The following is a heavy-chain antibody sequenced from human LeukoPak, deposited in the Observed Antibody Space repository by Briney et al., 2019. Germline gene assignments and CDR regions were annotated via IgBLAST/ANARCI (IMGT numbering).Heavy chain of an antibody. Sequence: SETLSLTCTVSGGPISSGGHYWSWIRQPAGKGLEYLGRISSTGSTNYNPSLRSRVTISADTSKNHFSLKLTSVTAADTAVYYCARTDIVVVPAARQNYYYYGMDVWGQGTTVTVSS. CDR1: GGPISSGGHY. D-gene: IGHD2-2*01. J-gene: IGHJ6*02. CDR3: ARTDIVVVPAARQNYYYYGMDV. V-gene: IGHV4-61*02. CDR2: ISSTGST.